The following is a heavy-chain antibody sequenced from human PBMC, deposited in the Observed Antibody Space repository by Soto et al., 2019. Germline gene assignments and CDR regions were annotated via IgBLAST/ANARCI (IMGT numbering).Heavy chain of an antibody. Sequence: EVQLVESGGGLVKPGGSLRLSCAASGFTFSSYSMNWVRQAPGKGLEWVSSISSSSSYIYYADSVKGRFTISRDNAKNSLYLQMNSLRAEDTAVYYCARDDYGDYGIDYWGQGTLVTVSS. CDR2: ISSSSSYI. CDR3: ARDDYGDYGIDY. CDR1: GFTFSSYS. D-gene: IGHD4-17*01. J-gene: IGHJ4*02. V-gene: IGHV3-21*01.